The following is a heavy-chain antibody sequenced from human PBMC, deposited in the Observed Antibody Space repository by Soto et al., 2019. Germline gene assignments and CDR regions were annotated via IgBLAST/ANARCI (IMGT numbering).Heavy chain of an antibody. CDR1: GGSISSGGYY. CDR2: IYYSGST. J-gene: IGHJ4*02. Sequence: TLSLTCTVSGGSISSGGYYWSWIRQHPGKGLEWIGYIYYSGSTYYNPSLKSRVTISVDTSKNQFSLKLSSVTAADTAVYYCASHRATVISDFDYWGQGTLVTVS. D-gene: IGHD4-17*01. CDR3: ASHRATVISDFDY. V-gene: IGHV4-31*03.